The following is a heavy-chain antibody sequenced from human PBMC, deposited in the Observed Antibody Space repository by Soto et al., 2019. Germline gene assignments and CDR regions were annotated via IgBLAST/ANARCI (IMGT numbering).Heavy chain of an antibody. CDR1: GGTFSSYT. D-gene: IGHD3-3*01. J-gene: IGHJ5*02. Sequence: ASVKVSCKASGGTFSSYTISWVRQAPGQGLEWMGRIIPILGIANYAQKFQGRVTITADKSTSTAYMELSSLRSEDTAVYYCAGARSYDFWSGYYGWFDPWGQGTLVTVSS. CDR3: AGARSYDFWSGYYGWFDP. CDR2: IIPILGIA. V-gene: IGHV1-69*02.